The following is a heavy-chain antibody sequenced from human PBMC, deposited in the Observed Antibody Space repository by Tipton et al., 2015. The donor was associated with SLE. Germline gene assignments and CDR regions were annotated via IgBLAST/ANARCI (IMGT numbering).Heavy chain of an antibody. CDR2: IYYSGST. D-gene: IGHD6-19*01. Sequence: TLSLTCTVSGGSISSYYWSWIRQPPGKGLEWIGYIYYSGSTNYNPSLKSRVTISVDTSKNQFSLKLSSVTAADTAVYYCASTYSSGWYGYHFEYWGQGTLVTGSS. CDR3: ASTYSSGWYGYHFEY. CDR1: GGSISSYY. V-gene: IGHV4-59*01. J-gene: IGHJ4*02.